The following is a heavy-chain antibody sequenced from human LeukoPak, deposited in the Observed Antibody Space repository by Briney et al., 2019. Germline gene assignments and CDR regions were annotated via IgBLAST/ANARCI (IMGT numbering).Heavy chain of an antibody. CDR1: CSSMSGSSYY. Sequence: SETLSLTCTVSCSSMSGSSYYWGWTRHPPGKGLEWIGSIYYSGSTYYNPSLKSRVTISVDTSKNQFSLKLNSVTATDTAVYYCGRHYGPWGQGTLVTVSS. D-gene: IGHD3-10*01. CDR3: GRHYGP. J-gene: IGHJ4*02. V-gene: IGHV4-39*01. CDR2: IYYSGST.